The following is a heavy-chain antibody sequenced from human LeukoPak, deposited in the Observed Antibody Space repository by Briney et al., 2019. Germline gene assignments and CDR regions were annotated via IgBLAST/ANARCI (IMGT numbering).Heavy chain of an antibody. CDR1: GGTFSSYA. Sequence: SVKVSCKASGGTFSSYAISWVRQAPGQGLEWMGRIIPILGIANYAQKFQGRVTITADKSTSTAYMELSSLRSEDTAVYYCARGQKSALTYGSGTYAYYFDYWGQGTLVTVSS. CDR3: ARGQKSALTYGSGTYAYYFDY. CDR2: IIPILGIA. J-gene: IGHJ4*02. V-gene: IGHV1-69*04. D-gene: IGHD3-10*01.